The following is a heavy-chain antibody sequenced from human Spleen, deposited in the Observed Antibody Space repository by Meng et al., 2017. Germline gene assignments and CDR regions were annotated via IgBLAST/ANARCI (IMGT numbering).Heavy chain of an antibody. CDR2: IDPKSGDT. CDR1: GYNFPDYW. V-gene: IGHV1-2*06. D-gene: IGHD6-13*01. CDR3: ARDEDISAAGKLFGAY. J-gene: IGHJ4*02. Sequence: ASVKVSCKPSGYNFPDYWLHWVRRAPGQGLEWMGRIDPKSGDTHYAQRFQGRVTMTGDTSISTAYMELSGLRSDDTAMYYCARDEDISAAGKLFGAYWGQGTRV.